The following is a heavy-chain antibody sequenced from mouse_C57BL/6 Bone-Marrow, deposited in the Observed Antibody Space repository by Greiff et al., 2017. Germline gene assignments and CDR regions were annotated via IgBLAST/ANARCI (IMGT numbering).Heavy chain of an antibody. V-gene: IGHV10-1*01. CDR1: GFSFNTYA. D-gene: IGHD1-1*01. CDR2: IRSKSNNYAT. CDR3: VRNYGSSFWFAY. Sequence: EVQLQESGGGLVQPKGSLKLSCAASGFSFNTYAMNWVRQAPGKGLEWVARIRSKSNNYATYYADSVKDRFTISRDDSESMLYLQMNNLKTEDTAMYYCVRNYGSSFWFAYWGQGTLVTVSA. J-gene: IGHJ3*01.